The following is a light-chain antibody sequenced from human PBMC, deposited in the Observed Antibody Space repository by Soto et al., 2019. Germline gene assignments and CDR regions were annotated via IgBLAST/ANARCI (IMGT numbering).Light chain of an antibody. CDR3: QQRTNWVFT. CDR1: QSISSSY. CDR2: GAS. Sequence: EIVLTQSPGTLSLSPGERATLSCRAGQSISSSYLSWYQQKPGQAPRLLIFGASSRATGIPDRFSGSGSGTDFTLTISRLEPEDFAVYYCQQRTNWVFTFGPGTRVDFK. J-gene: IGKJ3*01. V-gene: IGKV3D-20*02.